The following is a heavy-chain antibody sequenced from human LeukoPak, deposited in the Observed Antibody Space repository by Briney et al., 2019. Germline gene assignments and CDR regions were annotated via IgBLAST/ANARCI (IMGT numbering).Heavy chain of an antibody. CDR2: INHSGST. V-gene: IGHV4-34*01. D-gene: IGHD1-7*01. CDR1: GGSFSGYY. J-gene: IGHJ4*02. CDR3: ARAWNYERAFDY. Sequence: SETLSLTCAVYGGSFSGYYWSWIRQPPGKGLEWIGEINHSGSTNYNPSLKSRVTISVDTSKNQFSLKLSSVTAADTAVYYCARAWNYERAFDYWGQGTLVTVSS.